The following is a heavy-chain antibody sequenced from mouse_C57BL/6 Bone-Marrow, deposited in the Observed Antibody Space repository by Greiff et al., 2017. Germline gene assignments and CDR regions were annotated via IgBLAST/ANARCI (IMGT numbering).Heavy chain of an antibody. J-gene: IGHJ1*03. V-gene: IGHV1-64*01. CDR3: ASLITTVVATDWYFDV. D-gene: IGHD1-1*01. CDR1: GYTFTSYW. Sequence: QVQLKQPGAELVKPGASVKLSCKASGYTFTSYWMHWVKQRPGQGLEWIGMIHPNSGSTNYNEKFKSKATLTVDKSSSTAYMQLSSLTSEDSAVYYCASLITTVVATDWYFDVWGTGTTVTVSS. CDR2: IHPNSGST.